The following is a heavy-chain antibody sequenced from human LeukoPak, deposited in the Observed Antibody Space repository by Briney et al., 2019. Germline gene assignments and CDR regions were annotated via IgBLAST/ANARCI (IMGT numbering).Heavy chain of an antibody. Sequence: GRSLRLFCAASGFTFSSYAMHWVRQAPGKGLEWLAVISYDGSNKYYADSVKGRFTISRDNSKNTLYLQMNSLRAEDTAVYYCARARGSLWFGELFDYWGQGTLVTVSS. J-gene: IGHJ4*02. V-gene: IGHV3-30*04. CDR2: ISYDGSNK. CDR3: ARARGSLWFGELFDY. CDR1: GFTFSSYA. D-gene: IGHD3-10*01.